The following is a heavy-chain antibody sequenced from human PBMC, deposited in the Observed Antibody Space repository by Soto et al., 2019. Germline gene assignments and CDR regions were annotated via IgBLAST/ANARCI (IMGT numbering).Heavy chain of an antibody. V-gene: IGHV2-26*01. CDR3: ARVYRSGEINWFDP. Sequence: SGPTLVNPTETLTLTCTVSGFSLSNARMGVSWIRQPPGKALEWLAHIFSNDEKSYSTSLKSRLTISKDTSKSQVVLTMTNMDTLYTATEYCARVYRSGEINWFDPWGQGTLVTVSS. CDR2: IFSNDEK. CDR1: GFSLSNARMG. D-gene: IGHD6-25*01. J-gene: IGHJ5*02.